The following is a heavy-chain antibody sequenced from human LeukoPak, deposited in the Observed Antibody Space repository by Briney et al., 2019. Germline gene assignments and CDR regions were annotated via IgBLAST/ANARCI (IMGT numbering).Heavy chain of an antibody. CDR2: IYYSGST. D-gene: IGHD3-10*01. CDR1: GGSISSSSYY. Sequence: PSETLSLTCTVSGGSISSSSYYWGWIRQPPGKGLEWIGSIYYSGSTYYNPSLKSRVTISVDTSKNQFSLKLSSVTAADTAVYYCARLTMVRGKGFDYWGQGTLVTVSS. J-gene: IGHJ4*02. CDR3: ARLTMVRGKGFDY. V-gene: IGHV4-39*07.